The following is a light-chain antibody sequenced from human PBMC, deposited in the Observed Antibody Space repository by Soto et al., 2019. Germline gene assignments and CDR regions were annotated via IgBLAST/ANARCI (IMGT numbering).Light chain of an antibody. V-gene: IGLV1-44*01. CDR2: SNH. J-gene: IGLJ3*02. CDR3: ASWEDSLNGPV. CDR1: SSNIGSHT. Sequence: QSVLTQPPSASGTPGQRVTISCSGSSSNIGSHTVHWYQQLPGTAPKLLIYSNHQRPSGVPDRFSGSRSGTSGSLAISGLQSDDEADYYCASWEDSLNGPVFCGGTKLTVL.